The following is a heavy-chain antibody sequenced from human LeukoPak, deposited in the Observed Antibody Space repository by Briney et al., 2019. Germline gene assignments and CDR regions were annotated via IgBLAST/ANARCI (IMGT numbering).Heavy chain of an antibody. J-gene: IGHJ2*01. D-gene: IGHD3-10*01. V-gene: IGHV4-59*08. Sequence: SETLSLTCTVCGGSISSYYWSWIRQAPGRGLEWIAYIHYTGINNYNPSLKSRAAISVDTSTNQFSLKLTSVTAADTAMYYCARHITNSGSAFDLWGRGTLVTVSS. CDR1: GGSISSYY. CDR2: IHYTGIN. CDR3: ARHITNSGSAFDL.